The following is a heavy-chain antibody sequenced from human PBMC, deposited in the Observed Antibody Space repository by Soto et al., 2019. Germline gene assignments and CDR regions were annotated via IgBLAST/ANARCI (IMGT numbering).Heavy chain of an antibody. J-gene: IGHJ6*02. Sequence: EVQLVESGGGLVQPGGSLRLSCAASGFTFSNYAMNWVRQAPGKGLEWVSYITGSSSTMYYADSVKGRFTISRDNAKNSLFLQMNSLRDEDTAVYYCTRGGGVLINYSLDVWGQGTTVTVSS. CDR1: GFTFSNYA. D-gene: IGHD3-16*01. CDR2: ITGSSSTM. CDR3: TRGGGVLINYSLDV. V-gene: IGHV3-48*02.